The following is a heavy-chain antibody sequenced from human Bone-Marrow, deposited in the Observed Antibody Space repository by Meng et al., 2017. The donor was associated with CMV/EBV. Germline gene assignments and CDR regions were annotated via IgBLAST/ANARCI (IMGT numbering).Heavy chain of an antibody. CDR3: AKGSGYYYGSGSYLDY. D-gene: IGHD3-10*01. CDR1: GFTFSSYA. V-gene: IGHV3-23*01. J-gene: IGHJ4*02. CDR2: ISGSGGST. Sequence: GGSLRLSCAASGFTFSSYAMSWVRQAPGKGLEWVSAISGSGGSTYYADSVKGRFTISRDNSKNTLYLQMNSLRAEDTAVYYCAKGSGYYYGSGSYLDYWGQGTLVNVAS.